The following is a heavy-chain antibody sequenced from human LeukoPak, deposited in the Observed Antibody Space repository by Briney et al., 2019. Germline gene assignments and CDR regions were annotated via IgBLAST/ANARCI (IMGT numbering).Heavy chain of an antibody. CDR2: ISGSGGST. J-gene: IGHJ2*01. V-gene: IGHV3-23*01. Sequence: GGSLRLSCAASGFTFSSYSMNWVRQAPGKGLEWVSAISGSGGSTHYADSVKGRFTISRDNSKNTLYLQMNSLRAEDTAVYYCAKDPLATVTTYFDLWGRGTLVTVSS. CDR3: AKDPLATVTTYFDL. D-gene: IGHD4-11*01. CDR1: GFTFSSYS.